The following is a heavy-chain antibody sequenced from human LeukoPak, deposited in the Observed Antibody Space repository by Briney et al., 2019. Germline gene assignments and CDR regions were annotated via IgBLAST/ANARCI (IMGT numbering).Heavy chain of an antibody. V-gene: IGHV1-8*01. D-gene: IGHD3-3*01. J-gene: IGHJ4*02. CDR2: INPNSGNT. Sequence: ASVKVSCKASGYTFTSYDINWVRQATGQGLEWMGWINPNSGNTGYAQKFQGRVTMTRNTSISTAYMELSSLRSEDTAVYYCARGFGSPGYDFWSGPEGYYFDYWDQGTLVTVSS. CDR1: GYTFTSYD. CDR3: ARGFGSPGYDFWSGPEGYYFDY.